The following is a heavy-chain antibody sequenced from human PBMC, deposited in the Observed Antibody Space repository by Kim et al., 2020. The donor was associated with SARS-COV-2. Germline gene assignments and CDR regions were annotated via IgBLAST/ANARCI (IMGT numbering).Heavy chain of an antibody. V-gene: IGHV4-34*01. CDR3: ARDSLPKTFDY. D-gene: IGHD2-15*01. Sequence: SETLSLTCAVYGGSFSGYYWSWIRQPPGKGLEWIGEINHSGSTNYNPSLKSRVTISVDTSKNQFSLKLSSVTAADTAVYYCARDSLPKTFDYWGQGTLVTVSS. CDR2: INHSGST. CDR1: GGSFSGYY. J-gene: IGHJ4*02.